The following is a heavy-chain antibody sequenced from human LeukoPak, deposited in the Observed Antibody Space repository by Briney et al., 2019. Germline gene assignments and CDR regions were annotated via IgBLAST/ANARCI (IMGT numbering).Heavy chain of an antibody. CDR3: AGGSNYYYSMDV. J-gene: IGHJ6*04. V-gene: IGHV4-38-2*01. D-gene: IGHD3/OR15-3a*01. CDR1: GYSISSGYY. Sequence: SETLSLTCAVSGYSISSGYYWGWIRQPPGKGLEWIGSIYQSVSTYYSPSLKSRVAISADTPKNQFSLKLTSVTAADTAVYYCAGGSNYYYSMDVWGKGTTVTVSS. CDR2: IYQSVST.